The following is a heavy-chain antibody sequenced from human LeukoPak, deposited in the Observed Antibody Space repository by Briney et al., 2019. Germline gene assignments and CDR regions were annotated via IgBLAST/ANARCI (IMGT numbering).Heavy chain of an antibody. Sequence: GGSLRLSCAASGFTFDDYAMPWVRQAPGKGLEWVSGISWNSGSIGYADSVKGRFTISRDNAKNSLYLQMNSLRAEDTALYYCAKLGRGYYYYYMDVWGKRTTVTVSS. CDR1: GFTFDDYA. V-gene: IGHV3-9*01. CDR2: ISWNSGSI. CDR3: AKLGRGYYYYYMDV. D-gene: IGHD3-10*01. J-gene: IGHJ6*03.